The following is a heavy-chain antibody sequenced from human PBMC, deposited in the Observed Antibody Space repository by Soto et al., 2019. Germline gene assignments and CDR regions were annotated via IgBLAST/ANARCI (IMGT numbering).Heavy chain of an antibody. D-gene: IGHD2-15*01. Sequence: GASVKVSCKASGYTFTSYGISWVRQAPGQGLEWMGWISAYNGNTNYAQKLQGRVTMTTDTSTSTAYMELRSLRSDDTAVYYWARATLVVAATVDCFDPWGQGTLVTVSS. CDR2: ISAYNGNT. CDR3: ARATLVVAATVDCFDP. V-gene: IGHV1-18*01. CDR1: GYTFTSYG. J-gene: IGHJ5*01.